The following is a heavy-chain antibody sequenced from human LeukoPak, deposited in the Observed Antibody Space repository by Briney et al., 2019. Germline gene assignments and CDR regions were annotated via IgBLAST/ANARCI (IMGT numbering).Heavy chain of an antibody. CDR3: ARWGSYDFWSGYYGWFGP. CDR1: GYTFTGYY. J-gene: IGHJ5*02. Sequence: ASVKVSCKASGYTFTGYYTHWVRQAPGQGLEWMGWINPNSGGTNYAQKFQGRVTMTRDTSISTAYMELSRLRSDDTAVYYCARWGSYDFWSGYYGWFGPWGQGTLVTVSS. CDR2: INPNSGGT. V-gene: IGHV1-2*02. D-gene: IGHD3-3*01.